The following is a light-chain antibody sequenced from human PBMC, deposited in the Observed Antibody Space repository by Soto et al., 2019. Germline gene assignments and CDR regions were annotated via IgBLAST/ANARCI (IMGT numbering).Light chain of an antibody. V-gene: IGKV1-39*01. Sequence: DIQMTQSPSSLSASVGDRVTITCRASQSISSYLNWYQQKPGKAPKLLIYAASSLQSGAPSRFSGSGSGKDFTLTISSLQPEDFETYYCQQSYSTPQGLTFGGGTKVEIK. J-gene: IGKJ4*01. CDR2: AAS. CDR3: QQSYSTPQGLT. CDR1: QSISSY.